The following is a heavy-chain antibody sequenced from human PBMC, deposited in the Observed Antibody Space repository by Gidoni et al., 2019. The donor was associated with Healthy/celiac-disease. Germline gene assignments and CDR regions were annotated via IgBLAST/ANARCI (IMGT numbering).Heavy chain of an antibody. CDR2: ISWNSGSI. D-gene: IGHD3-22*01. CDR3: AKEDDSSGYYYVGTFDI. V-gene: IGHV3-9*01. Sequence: ELQLVESGVGLVQPGRSLRLSCAASGFTFDDYAMHWVRQVPGKGLEWVSGISWNSGSIGYADSVKGRFTISRDNAKNSMYLQMNSLRAEDTALYYCAKEDDSSGYYYVGTFDIWGQGTMVTVSS. CDR1: GFTFDDYA. J-gene: IGHJ3*02.